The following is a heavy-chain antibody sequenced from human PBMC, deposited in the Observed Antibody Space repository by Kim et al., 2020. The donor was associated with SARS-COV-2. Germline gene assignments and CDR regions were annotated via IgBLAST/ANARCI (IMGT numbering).Heavy chain of an antibody. Sequence: YVADSVKGRLTISRDNAKNSLYLQMNSLRAEDTAVYYCARAPFQLGPFDYWGQGTLVTVSS. D-gene: IGHD6-6*01. CDR3: ARAPFQLGPFDY. J-gene: IGHJ4*02. V-gene: IGHV3-21*01.